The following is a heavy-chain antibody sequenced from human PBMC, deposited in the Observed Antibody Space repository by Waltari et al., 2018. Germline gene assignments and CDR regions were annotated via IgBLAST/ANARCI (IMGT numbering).Heavy chain of an antibody. Sequence: EVQLVESGGGLIQPGGSLRLSCAASGFTVSSNYMSWVRQAPGKGLEWVSVSYSGGSTYYADSVKGRFTISRDNSKNTLYLQMNSLRAEDTAVYYCARVAPPYYYYYGMDVWDQGP. CDR3: ARVAPPYYYYYGMDV. CDR1: GFTVSSNY. V-gene: IGHV3-53*01. CDR2: SYSGGST. J-gene: IGHJ6*02.